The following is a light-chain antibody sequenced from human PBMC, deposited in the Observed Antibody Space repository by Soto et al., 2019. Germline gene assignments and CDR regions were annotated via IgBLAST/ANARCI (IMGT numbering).Light chain of an antibody. J-gene: IGKJ2*01. CDR2: DAS. CDR3: QQRSNWPYT. V-gene: IGKV3-11*01. Sequence: EIVLTQSPATLSLSPGERATLSCRASQSVRSSLGWYQQKPGQAPRLLIYDASNRATGIPARFSGSGSGTDFTLTISSLEPEDFAVYYCQQRSNWPYTFGQGTKLEIK. CDR1: QSVRSS.